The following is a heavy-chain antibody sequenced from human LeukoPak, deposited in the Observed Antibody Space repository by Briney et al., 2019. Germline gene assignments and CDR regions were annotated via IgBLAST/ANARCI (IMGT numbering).Heavy chain of an antibody. CDR3: ARVHTALYYYYYYMDV. J-gene: IGHJ6*03. CDR2: ISSSGSTI. CDR1: GFTFSDYY. V-gene: IGHV3-11*01. Sequence: GGSLRLSCAASGFTFSDYYMSWIRQAPGKGLEWVSYISSSGSTIYYADSVKGRFTISRDNAKNSLYLQMNSLRAEDTAVYYCARVHTALYYYYYYMDVWGKGTTVTVSS.